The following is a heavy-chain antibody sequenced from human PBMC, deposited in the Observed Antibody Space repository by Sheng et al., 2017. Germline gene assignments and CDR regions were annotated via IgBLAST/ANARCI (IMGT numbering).Heavy chain of an antibody. Sequence: EVRLVESGGGLVQPGGSLKLSCATSGFAFSNYGMSWVRQAPGKGLEWVSCISGGGTTYYVDSVKGRFTISRDNFKNTLYLQMSSLRAEDTAVYYCAKDNYYDNSENWGQGTLVTVSS. CDR1: GFAFSNYG. J-gene: IGHJ4*02. CDR3: AKDNYYDNSEN. D-gene: IGHD3-22*01. CDR2: ISGGGTT. V-gene: IGHV3-23*04.